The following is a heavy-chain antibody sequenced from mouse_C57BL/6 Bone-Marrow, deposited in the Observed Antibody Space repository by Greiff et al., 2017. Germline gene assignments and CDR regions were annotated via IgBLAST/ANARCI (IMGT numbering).Heavy chain of an antibody. Sequence: QVQLKQPGAELVKPGASVKMSCKASGYTFTSYWITWVKQRPGQGLEWIGDIYPGSGCTNYNEKFKSKATLTVDTSSSTAYMQLSSLTSEDYAVDYCARSRDYAGAMDYWGQGTSVTVSS. V-gene: IGHV1-55*01. CDR1: GYTFTSYW. D-gene: IGHD2-4*01. CDR3: ARSRDYAGAMDY. J-gene: IGHJ4*01. CDR2: IYPGSGCT.